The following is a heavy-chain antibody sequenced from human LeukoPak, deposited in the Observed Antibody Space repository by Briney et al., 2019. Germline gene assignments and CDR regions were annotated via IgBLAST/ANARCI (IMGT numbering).Heavy chain of an antibody. CDR2: ISYDGSNK. CDR3: ASSFLILGY. D-gene: IGHD3-3*01. V-gene: IGHV3-30*03. CDR1: GFTFSSYG. Sequence: GGSLRLSCAASGFTFSSYGMHWVRQAPGKGLEWVAVISYDGSNKYYADSVKGRFTISRDNAKNSVYLQMNSLRAEDTAVYYCASSFLILGYWGQGTLVIVSS. J-gene: IGHJ4*02.